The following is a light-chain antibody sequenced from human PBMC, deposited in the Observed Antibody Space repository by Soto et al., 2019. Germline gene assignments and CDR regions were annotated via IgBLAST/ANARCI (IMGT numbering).Light chain of an antibody. V-gene: IGKV3-15*01. CDR3: QQYNNGPPYT. CDR2: GAS. J-gene: IGKJ2*01. Sequence: EIVMTQSPATLSVSPGERATLSCRASQSVGSNLAWYQQKPGQAPRLLIYGASTRATGIPARFSGSGSGTEFTLTISSLQSEDFAVYYCQQYNNGPPYTFGQGTKVDMK. CDR1: QSVGSN.